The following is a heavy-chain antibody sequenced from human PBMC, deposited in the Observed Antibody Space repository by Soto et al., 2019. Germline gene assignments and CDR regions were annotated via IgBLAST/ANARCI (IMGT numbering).Heavy chain of an antibody. CDR3: ARAGYCSGGTCFHGNCDY. D-gene: IGHD2-15*01. Sequence: QVQLVQSGAEVKRPGASVKVSCKASGYTFTTYYMHWVPQAPGQGIEWLAIINPNGDSTTYAQKFQGRVTMTRDTSTSTVYLELSSLRSEDTAVYYCARAGYCSGGTCFHGNCDYWGQGTLVTVSA. CDR2: INPNGDST. CDR1: GYTFTTYY. V-gene: IGHV1-46*01. J-gene: IGHJ4*02.